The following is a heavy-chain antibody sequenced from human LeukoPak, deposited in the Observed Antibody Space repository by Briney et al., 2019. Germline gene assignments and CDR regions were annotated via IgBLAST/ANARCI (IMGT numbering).Heavy chain of an antibody. V-gene: IGHV4-4*07. Sequence: SETLSFTCTISGGSISSYYWSWIRQPAGKGLEWIGRIYTSGSTNYNASLKSRVSMSVDTSKNQFSLKLSSVTAADTAVYYCARVHNWNYYFDYWGQGTLVTVSS. CDR1: GGSISSYY. D-gene: IGHD1-7*01. CDR2: IYTSGST. CDR3: ARVHNWNYYFDY. J-gene: IGHJ4*02.